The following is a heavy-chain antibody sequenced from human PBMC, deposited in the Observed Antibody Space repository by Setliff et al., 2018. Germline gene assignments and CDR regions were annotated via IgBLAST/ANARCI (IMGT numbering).Heavy chain of an antibody. CDR1: GYTSINYG. D-gene: IGHD1-7*01. CDR2: ISAYNGNT. Sequence: EASVKVSCKASGYTSINYGISWVRQAPGQGLEWMGWISAYNGNTNYAQKLQGRVTMTTDTSTSTAYMELRSLRSDDTAVYYCARYITGTTPADYWGQGTLVTVSS. CDR3: ARYITGTTPADY. J-gene: IGHJ4*02. V-gene: IGHV1-18*01.